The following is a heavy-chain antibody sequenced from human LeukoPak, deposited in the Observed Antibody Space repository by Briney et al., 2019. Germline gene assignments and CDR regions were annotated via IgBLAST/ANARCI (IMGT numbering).Heavy chain of an antibody. CDR3: ARDLDSSGYSDY. CDR2: IYYSGST. V-gene: IGHV4-59*01. J-gene: IGHJ4*02. D-gene: IGHD3-22*01. CDR1: GVSISSYY. Sequence: PSETLSLTCTVSGVSISSYYWSWIRQPPGKGLEWIGYIYYSGSTNYNPSLKSRVTISVDTPKNQFSLKLSSVTAADTAVYYCARDLDSSGYSDYWGQGTLVTVSS.